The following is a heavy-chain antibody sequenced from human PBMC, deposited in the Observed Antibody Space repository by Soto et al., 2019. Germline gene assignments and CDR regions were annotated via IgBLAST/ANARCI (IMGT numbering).Heavy chain of an antibody. D-gene: IGHD3-10*01. CDR2: IIPILGIA. V-gene: IGHV1-69*08. CDR3: ARDRREMVRGATYNWFDP. J-gene: IGHJ5*02. CDR1: GGTFSSYT. Sequence: QVQLVQSGAEVKKPGSSVKVSCKASGGTFSSYTISWVRQAPGQGLEWMGRIIPILGIANYAQKFQGRVTITADKSTSTAYMELSSLRSEDTAVYYCARDRREMVRGATYNWFDPWGQGTLVTVSS.